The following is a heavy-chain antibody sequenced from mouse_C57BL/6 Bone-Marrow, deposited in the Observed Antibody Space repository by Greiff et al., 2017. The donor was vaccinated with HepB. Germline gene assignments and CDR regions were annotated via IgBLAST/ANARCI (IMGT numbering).Heavy chain of an antibody. V-gene: IGHV1-74*01. CDR3: AICGMDY. CDR1: GYTFTSYW. CDR2: IYPSDSDT. J-gene: IGHJ4*01. Sequence: QVQLQQSGAELVKPGASVKVSCKASGYTFTSYWMHWVKQRPGQGLEWIGRIYPSDSDTNYNQKFKGKATLTVDKSSSTAYMQLSSLTSEDSAVYYCAICGMDYWGQGTSVTVSS.